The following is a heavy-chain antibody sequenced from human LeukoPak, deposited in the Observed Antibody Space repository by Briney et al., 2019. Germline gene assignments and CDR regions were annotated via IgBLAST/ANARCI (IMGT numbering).Heavy chain of an antibody. CDR3: ARASIAVAGTRYFDY. CDR2: IRQDGNEI. V-gene: IGHV3-7*03. D-gene: IGHD6-19*01. Sequence: PGGSLRLSCAASGFTFSSYWMSWVRQAPGKGLEWVANIRQDGNEIYYMDSVKGRFTISRDNAKSSLYLQMNILRAEDTAVYYCARASIAVAGTRYFDYWGQGTLVTVSS. CDR1: GFTFSSYW. J-gene: IGHJ4*02.